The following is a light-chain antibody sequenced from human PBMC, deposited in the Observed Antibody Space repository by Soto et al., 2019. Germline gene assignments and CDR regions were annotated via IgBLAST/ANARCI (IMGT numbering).Light chain of an antibody. CDR3: ETWYSNTHKV. Sequence: QSALTQSSSASASLGSSVKLTCILSSGHSTYIIAWHQQQPGKAPRFLMTLDRSGSYNRGSGVPDRFSGSSSGADRYLTISHLQFEDEGDYYCETWYSNTHKVFGGGTKLTVL. CDR1: SGHSTYI. CDR2: LDRSGSY. V-gene: IGLV4-60*02. J-gene: IGLJ3*02.